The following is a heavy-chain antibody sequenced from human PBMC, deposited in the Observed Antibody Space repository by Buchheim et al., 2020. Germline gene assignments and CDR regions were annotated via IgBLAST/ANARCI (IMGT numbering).Heavy chain of an antibody. CDR2: ISYDGSNK. CDR1: GFTFSSYA. J-gene: IGHJ4*02. Sequence: QVQLVESGGGVVQPGRSLRLSCAASGFTFSSYAMHWVRQAPGKGLEWVAVISYDGSNKYYADSVKGRFTISRDNSKKTLYLQMNSLRAEDTAVYYCARAPGDFGGDYFDYWGQGTL. D-gene: IGHD3-16*01. CDR3: ARAPGDFGGDYFDY. V-gene: IGHV3-30-3*01.